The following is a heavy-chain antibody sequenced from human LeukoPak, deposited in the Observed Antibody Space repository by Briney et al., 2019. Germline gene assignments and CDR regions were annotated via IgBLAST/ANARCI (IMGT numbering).Heavy chain of an antibody. J-gene: IGHJ4*02. CDR3: AARNAYGDYTLYFDY. V-gene: IGHV1-58*01. D-gene: IGHD4-17*01. CDR1: GFTFTSSA. CDR2: IVVGSGNT. Sequence: SVKVSCKASGFTFTSSAVQWVRQARGQRLEWIGSIVVGSGNTNYAQKFQERVTITRNMSTSTAYMELSSLRSEDTAVYYCAARNAYGDYTLYFDYWGQGTLVTVSS.